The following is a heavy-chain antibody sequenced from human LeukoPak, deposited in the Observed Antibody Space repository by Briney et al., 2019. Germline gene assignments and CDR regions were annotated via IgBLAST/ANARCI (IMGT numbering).Heavy chain of an antibody. Sequence: GGSLRLSCAASGFTFSSYAMSWVRQAPGKGLEWVSAISGSGGSTYYADSVKGRFTISRDNSKNTLYLQMNSLRAEDTAVYCCAKPYGGNSKYYFDYWGQGTLVTVSS. D-gene: IGHD4-23*01. CDR3: AKPYGGNSKYYFDY. J-gene: IGHJ4*02. V-gene: IGHV3-23*01. CDR1: GFTFSSYA. CDR2: ISGSGGST.